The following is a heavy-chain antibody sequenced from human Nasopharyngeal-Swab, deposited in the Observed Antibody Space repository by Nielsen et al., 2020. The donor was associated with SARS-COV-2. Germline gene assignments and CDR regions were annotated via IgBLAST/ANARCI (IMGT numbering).Heavy chain of an antibody. Sequence: WIRQSPSRGLEWLGRTYYRSKWYNDYAVSVKSRITINPDTSKNQFSLQLRSVTAADTAVYYCARERRYGQRKLNYYYYMDVWGKGTTVTVSS. D-gene: IGHD3-9*01. V-gene: IGHV6-1*01. CDR3: ARERRYGQRKLNYYYYMDV. CDR2: TYYRSKWYN. J-gene: IGHJ6*03.